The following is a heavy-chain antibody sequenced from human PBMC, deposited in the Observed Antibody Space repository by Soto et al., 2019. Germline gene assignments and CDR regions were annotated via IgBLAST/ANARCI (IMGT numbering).Heavy chain of an antibody. CDR3: ASWLQWEHGFDI. CDR2: ISDDGRNL. Sequence: SLRLSCAASGFSFTRYSMHWVRQAPGKGLEWVAVISDDGRNLHYGDSVRGRFTISRDNSKNMVYLEMNSLRPEDTAVYYCASWLQWEHGFDIWGLGTMVTVSS. D-gene: IGHD2-2*01. CDR1: GFSFTRYS. J-gene: IGHJ3*02. V-gene: IGHV3-30*03.